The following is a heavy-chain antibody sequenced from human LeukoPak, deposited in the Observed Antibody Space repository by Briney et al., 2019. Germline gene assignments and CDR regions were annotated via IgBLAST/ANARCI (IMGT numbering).Heavy chain of an antibody. Sequence: PGGSLRLSCAASGFTFTSYAMTWVRQALGKGLEWVSDINGGGRDTFYADSVKGRFSISRDNSKNTLYLQINNARAEDTAVYYCVGRIVGEADYWGQGTLVTVSS. D-gene: IGHD1-26*01. J-gene: IGHJ4*02. CDR3: VGRIVGEADY. CDR2: INGGGRDT. CDR1: GFTFTSYA. V-gene: IGHV3-23*01.